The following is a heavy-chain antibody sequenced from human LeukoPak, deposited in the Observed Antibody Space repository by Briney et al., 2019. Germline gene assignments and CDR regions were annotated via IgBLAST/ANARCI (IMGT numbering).Heavy chain of an antibody. J-gene: IGHJ4*02. CDR1: GGTFSSYA. D-gene: IGHD2-2*01. CDR2: IIPIFGTA. Sequence: SVKVSCKASGGTFSSYAISWVRQAPGQGLEWMGGIIPIFGTANYAQKFQGRVTITADKSTSTAYMELSSLRSEDTAVYYCARVNCSSTSCYEYYFDYWGQRTLVTVSS. V-gene: IGHV1-69*06. CDR3: ARVNCSSTSCYEYYFDY.